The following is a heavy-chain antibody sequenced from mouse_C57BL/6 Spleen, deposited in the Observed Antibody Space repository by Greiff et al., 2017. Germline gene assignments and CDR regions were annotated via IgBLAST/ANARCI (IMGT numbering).Heavy chain of an antibody. CDR2: ISSGGSYT. D-gene: IGHD1-1*01. CDR1: GFTFSSYG. J-gene: IGHJ4*01. V-gene: IGHV5-6*01. CDR3: ARPAITTVVAPYAMDY. Sequence: EVKLMESGGDLVKPGGSLKLSCAASGFTFSSYGMSWVRQTPDKRLEWVATISSGGSYTYYPDSVKGRFTISRDNAKNTLYLQMSSLKSEDTAMYYCARPAITTVVAPYAMDYWGQGTSVTVSS.